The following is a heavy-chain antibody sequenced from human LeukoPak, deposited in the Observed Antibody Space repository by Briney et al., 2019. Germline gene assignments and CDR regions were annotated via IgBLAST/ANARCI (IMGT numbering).Heavy chain of an antibody. J-gene: IGHJ4*02. Sequence: GGSLRLSCAASGNYWMHWVRQAPGKGLEWVSHINSDGRWTSYAVSVKGRFTIAKDDAKSTVYLQMNSLRAEDTAVYYCVSFDEAYWGRGTLVTVSS. CDR2: INSDGRWT. V-gene: IGHV3-74*01. CDR1: GNYW. CDR3: VSFDEAY.